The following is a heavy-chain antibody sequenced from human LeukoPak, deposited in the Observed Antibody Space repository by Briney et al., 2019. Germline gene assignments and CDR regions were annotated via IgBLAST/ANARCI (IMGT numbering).Heavy chain of an antibody. Sequence: PSETLSLTCTVSGGSISSSSYYWGWIRQPPGKGLEWIGSIYYSGSTYYSPSLKSRVTISVDTSKNQFSLKLSSVTAADTAVYYCASRVAGQGKRYFDYWGQGTLVTVSS. V-gene: IGHV4-39*07. CDR3: ASRVAGQGKRYFDY. CDR1: GGSISSSSYY. CDR2: IYYSGST. D-gene: IGHD2-15*01. J-gene: IGHJ4*02.